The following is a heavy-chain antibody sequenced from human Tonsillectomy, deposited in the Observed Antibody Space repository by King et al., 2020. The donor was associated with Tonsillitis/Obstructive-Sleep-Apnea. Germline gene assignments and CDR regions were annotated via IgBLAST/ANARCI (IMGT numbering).Heavy chain of an antibody. CDR2: ISSSSSTI. J-gene: IGHJ4*02. V-gene: IGHV3-48*02. Sequence: VQLVESGGGLVQPGGSLRLSCAASGFTLSTYSMNWVRQAPGKGLEWVSYISSSSSTIYYADSVKGRFTISRDNAKNSLYLQMNSLRDEDTAVYYCARDHLEVAASSFDYWGQGTLVTVSS. CDR1: GFTLSTYS. D-gene: IGHD6-19*01. CDR3: ARDHLEVAASSFDY.